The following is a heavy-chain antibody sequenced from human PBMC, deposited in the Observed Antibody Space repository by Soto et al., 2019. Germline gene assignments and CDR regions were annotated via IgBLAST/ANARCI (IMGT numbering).Heavy chain of an antibody. CDR3: ARIDSSGYPAPYYYYYYGMDV. CDR1: GVSFGSYA. D-gene: IGHD3-22*01. V-gene: IGHV3-30-3*01. J-gene: IGHJ6*02. Sequence: PGWSLGLSCAASGVSFGSYAIHWVRQSPGKGVEWVAVISDDGSNKYYADSVKGRFTISRDNSKNTLYLQMNSLRAEDTAVYYCARIDSSGYPAPYYYYYYGMDVWGQGTTVTVSS. CDR2: ISDDGSNK.